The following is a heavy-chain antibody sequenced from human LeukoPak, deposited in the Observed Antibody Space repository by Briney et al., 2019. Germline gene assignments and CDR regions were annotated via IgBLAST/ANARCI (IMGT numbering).Heavy chain of an antibody. CDR1: GFTFGDYA. CDR3: TRGETGVAGTRGDY. Sequence: PGRSLRLSCTASGFTFGDYAMSWFRQAPGKGLEWVGFIRSKAYGGTTEYAASVKGRFTISRDDSKSIAYLQMNSLKTEDTAVYYCTRGETGVAGTRGDYWGQGTLVTVSS. J-gene: IGHJ4*02. D-gene: IGHD6-19*01. V-gene: IGHV3-49*03. CDR2: IRSKAYGGTT.